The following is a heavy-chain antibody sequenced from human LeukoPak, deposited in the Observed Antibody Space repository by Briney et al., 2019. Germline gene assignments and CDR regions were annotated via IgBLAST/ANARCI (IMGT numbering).Heavy chain of an antibody. Sequence: GGSLRLSCAASGFTFSRYDMHWVRQATGKGLEWVSGIGTAGDIYYSGSVKGRFTISRENAKNSLYLQMKSLRAGDTAVYYCARDRGRYYMDVWGKGTTVTISS. V-gene: IGHV3-13*01. CDR2: IGTAGDI. CDR1: GFTFSRYD. CDR3: ARDRGRYYMDV. J-gene: IGHJ6*03. D-gene: IGHD6-25*01.